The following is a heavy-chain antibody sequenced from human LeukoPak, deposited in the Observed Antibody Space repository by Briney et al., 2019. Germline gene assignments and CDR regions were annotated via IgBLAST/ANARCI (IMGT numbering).Heavy chain of an antibody. D-gene: IGHD4-17*01. J-gene: IGHJ4*02. CDR3: ARHHDYGDYGCFDY. CDR2: IYPGDSDT. V-gene: IGHV5-51*01. CDR1: GYTFTSYW. Sequence: GESLKISCKASGYTFTSYWLGWVRQMPGKGLEWMGIIYPGDSDTRYSPSFQGQVTISADKSIRTAYLQWSSLKASDTAIYYCARHHDYGDYGCFDYWGQGTLVTVSS.